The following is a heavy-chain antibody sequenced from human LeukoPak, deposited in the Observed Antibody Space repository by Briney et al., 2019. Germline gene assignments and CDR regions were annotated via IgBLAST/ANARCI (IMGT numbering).Heavy chain of an antibody. V-gene: IGHV1-8*01. J-gene: IGHJ6*02. CDR2: MNPNSGNT. Sequence: ASVKVSCKASGYTFTSYDINWVRQATGQGLEWMGWMNPNSGNTGYAQKFQGRVTMTRNTSISTAYMELSSLRSEDTAVYYCARFTYYYDSSGYYPIYGMDVWGQGTTVTVSS. CDR3: ARFTYYYDSSGYYPIYGMDV. CDR1: GYTFTSYD. D-gene: IGHD3-22*01.